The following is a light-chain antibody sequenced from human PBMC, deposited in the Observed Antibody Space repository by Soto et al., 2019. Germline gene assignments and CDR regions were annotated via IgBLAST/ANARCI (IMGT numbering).Light chain of an antibody. CDR3: QQYGSSLLT. CDR1: QSVSSGK. CDR2: GAS. Sequence: EIVLTQSPGTLSLSPGERATLSCRVSQSVSSGKLAWYQQKPGQAPRLLIFGASGRATGIPDRFRGSGSGTDFSLTISRLEPEDSAVYYCQQYGSSLLTFGGGTKVEIK. V-gene: IGKV3-20*01. J-gene: IGKJ4*01.